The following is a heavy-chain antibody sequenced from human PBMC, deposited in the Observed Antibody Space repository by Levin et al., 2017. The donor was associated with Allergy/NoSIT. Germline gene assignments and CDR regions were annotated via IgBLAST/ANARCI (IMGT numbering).Heavy chain of an antibody. CDR2: IIPIFGTA. CDR3: ARVDDILTGYYKNGMDG. Sequence: ASVKVSCKASGGTFSSYAISWVRQAPGQGLEWMGGIIPIFGTANYAQKFQGRVTITADESTSTAYMELSSLRSEDTAVYYCARVDDILTGYYKNGMDGWGQGTTVTVSS. D-gene: IGHD3-9*01. CDR1: GGTFSSYA. V-gene: IGHV1-69*13. J-gene: IGHJ6*02.